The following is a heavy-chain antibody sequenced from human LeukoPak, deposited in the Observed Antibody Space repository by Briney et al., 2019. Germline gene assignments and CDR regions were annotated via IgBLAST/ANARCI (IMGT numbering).Heavy chain of an antibody. CDR3: ARDTIFGVVIAYYGMDV. CDR1: GFTFSSYS. D-gene: IGHD3-3*01. V-gene: IGHV3-21*01. J-gene: IGHJ6*02. Sequence: GGSLRLSCAASGFTFSSYSMNWVRQAPGKGLEWVSSISSSSSYIYYADSVKGRFTISRDNAKNSPYLQMNSLRAEDTAVYYCARDTIFGVVIAYYGMDVWGQGTTVTVSS. CDR2: ISSSSSYI.